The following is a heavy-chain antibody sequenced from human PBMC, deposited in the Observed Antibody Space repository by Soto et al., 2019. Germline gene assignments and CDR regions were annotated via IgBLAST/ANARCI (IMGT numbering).Heavy chain of an antibody. Sequence: QVQLVESGGDVVQPGRSLRLSCAASGFTFSFYAVHWVRQAPGKGLEWVAVISYNGRNKHYVDSVKGRFTISRDNSQDTLYLQMASVRPDDTAVYYCARQAKIGDRSQFYFDSWGQGTLVTVSS. D-gene: IGHD3-16*01. CDR2: ISYNGRNK. CDR3: ARQAKIGDRSQFYFDS. CDR1: GFTFSFYA. V-gene: IGHV3-30*04. J-gene: IGHJ4*02.